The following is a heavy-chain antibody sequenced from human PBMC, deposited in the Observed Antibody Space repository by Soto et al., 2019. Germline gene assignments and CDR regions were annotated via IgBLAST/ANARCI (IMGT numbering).Heavy chain of an antibody. V-gene: IGHV4-61*01. CDR2: IYFTGST. Sequence: SETLSLTCTVSGGAVSSGTYYWSWTRQPPGKGLEWIGHIYFTGSTNYNPSLKSRVTMSLDTSRNQFSLKLSSVTAADTAVYYCTRGPPRVQWFDPWGLGTLVTVSS. CDR1: GGAVSSGTYY. CDR3: TRGPPRVQWFDP. J-gene: IGHJ5*02.